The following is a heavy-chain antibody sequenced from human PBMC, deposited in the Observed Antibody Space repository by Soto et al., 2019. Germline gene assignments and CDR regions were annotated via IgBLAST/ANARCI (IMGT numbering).Heavy chain of an antibody. J-gene: IGHJ4*02. V-gene: IGHV3-53*01. CDR2: IYSGGST. Sequence: GGSLRLSCAASGFTVSSSYMSWVRQAPGQGLEWVLVIYSGGSTYYADSVKGRFTISRDNSKNTLYLQMNSLRAEDTAVYYCARAPGSSSXSDNFDSWGQGTLVTV. D-gene: IGHD3-22*01. CDR1: GFTVSSSY. CDR3: ARAPGSSSXSDNFDS.